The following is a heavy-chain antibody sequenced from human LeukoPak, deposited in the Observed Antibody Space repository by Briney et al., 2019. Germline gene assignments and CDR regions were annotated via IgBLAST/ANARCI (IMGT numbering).Heavy chain of an antibody. CDR2: IIPIFGTA. J-gene: IGHJ2*01. CDR3: ARHRDGDSSYWYFDL. CDR1: GGTFISYA. Sequence: ASVKVSFKASGGTFISYAISWVRQAPGQGLEWMGGIIPIFGTANYAQKFQGRVTITADESTSTAYMELSSLRSEDTAVYYCARHRDGDSSYWYFDLWGRGTLVTVSS. V-gene: IGHV1-69*13. D-gene: IGHD4-17*01.